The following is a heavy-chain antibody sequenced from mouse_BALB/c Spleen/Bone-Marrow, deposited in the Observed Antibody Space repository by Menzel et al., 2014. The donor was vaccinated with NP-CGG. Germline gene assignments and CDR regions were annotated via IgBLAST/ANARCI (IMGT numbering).Heavy chain of an antibody. D-gene: IGHD1-1*01. J-gene: IGHJ4*01. CDR3: TRYGNSHYYAVDY. Sequence: QVQLKQSGAELVRPGASVKLSCRASGYTFTSYWINWVKQRPGRGLEWIGNIYPSDTYTNYNQRFKDKATLTVDKSSSTAYMQLSSPTSEDSAVYYCTRYGNSHYYAVDYWGQGTSVTVSS. CDR1: GYTFTSYW. CDR2: IYPSDTYT. V-gene: IGHV1-69*02.